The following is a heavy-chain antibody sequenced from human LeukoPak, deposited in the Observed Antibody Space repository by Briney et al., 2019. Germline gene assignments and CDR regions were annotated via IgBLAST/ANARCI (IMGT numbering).Heavy chain of an antibody. D-gene: IGHD3-22*01. J-gene: IGHJ3*02. CDR1: GYTFTGYY. V-gene: IGHV1-2*02. Sequence: GASVKVSCKASGYTFTGYYMHWVRQAPGQGLEWMGWINPNSGGTNYAQKFQGRVTMTRDTSISTAYMELSRLRSDDTAVYYCARESFLGPRDSSGYFPDAFDIWGQGTMVTVSS. CDR3: ARESFLGPRDSSGYFPDAFDI. CDR2: INPNSGGT.